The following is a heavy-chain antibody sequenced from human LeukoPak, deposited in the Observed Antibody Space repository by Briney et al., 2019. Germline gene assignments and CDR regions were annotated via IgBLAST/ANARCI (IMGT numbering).Heavy chain of an antibody. D-gene: IGHD3-9*01. CDR3: ASADYDILTGYSSPPF. J-gene: IGHJ4*02. CDR1: GYTFTSYA. V-gene: IGHV1-3*01. CDR2: INAGNGNT. Sequence: ASVKVSCKASGYTFTSYAMHWVRQAPGQRLEWMGWINAGNGNTKYSQKFQGRVTITRDTSASTAYMELSSLRSEDTAVYYCASADYDILTGYSSPPFWGQGTLVTVSS.